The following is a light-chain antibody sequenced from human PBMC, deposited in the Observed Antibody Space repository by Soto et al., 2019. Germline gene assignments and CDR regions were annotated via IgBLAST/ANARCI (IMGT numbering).Light chain of an antibody. Sequence: DIHLTQSPSTLSASVGDRVTITCRASQTISHWLAWYQQKPGKAPKLLIFDASSLENGVPSRFSGSGSGTEFTLTITGRQPDDFATYYCQQYNTYWTFGQGTKVEI. CDR1: QTISHW. J-gene: IGKJ1*01. CDR2: DAS. CDR3: QQYNTYWT. V-gene: IGKV1-5*01.